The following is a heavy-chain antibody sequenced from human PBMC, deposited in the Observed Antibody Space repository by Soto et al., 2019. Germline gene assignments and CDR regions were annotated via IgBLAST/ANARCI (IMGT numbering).Heavy chain of an antibody. CDR1: GGSFSGYY. V-gene: IGHV4-34*01. CDR3: ARVDGFDYIIYLCYYYHYGLAF. Sequence: PSETLSLTCAVYGGSFSGYYWSWIRQPPGKGLEWIGEINHSGSTNYNPSLKSRVTISVDTSKNQFSLKLSSVTAADTAVYYCARVDGFDYIIYLCYYYHYGLAFWGQGSTVTVSS. J-gene: IGHJ6*02. CDR2: INHSGST. D-gene: IGHD3-9*01.